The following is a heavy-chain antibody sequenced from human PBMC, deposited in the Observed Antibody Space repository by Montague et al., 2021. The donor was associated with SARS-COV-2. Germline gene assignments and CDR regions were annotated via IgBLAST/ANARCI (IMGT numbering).Heavy chain of an antibody. V-gene: IGHV4-34*01. CDR1: GGSFSGYY. CDR3: ARGARQGYGFRLGAFDY. D-gene: IGHD3-10*01. Sequence: SETLSLTCAVYGGSFSGYYWNWIRQPPVKGLEWIGEINHSVSTNYNPSLKSRVTMSVDTSKNQFSLKLSSVTAADTAVYYCARGARQGYGFRLGAFDYWGQGTLVTVSS. J-gene: IGHJ4*02. CDR2: INHSVST.